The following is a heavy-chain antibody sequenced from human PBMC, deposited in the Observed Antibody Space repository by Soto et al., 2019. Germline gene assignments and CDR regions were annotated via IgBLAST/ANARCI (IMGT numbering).Heavy chain of an antibody. V-gene: IGHV3-64*01. D-gene: IGHD1-26*01. J-gene: IGHJ6*02. CDR2: ISSNGGST. CDR3: ASEVNSGSYSHYYGMDV. Sequence: GGSLRLSCAASGFTFSSYAMHWVRQAPGKGLEYVSAISSNGGSTYYANSVKGRFTISRDTSKNTLYLQMGSLRAEDMAVYYCASEVNSGSYSHYYGMDVWGQGTTVTVSS. CDR1: GFTFSSYA.